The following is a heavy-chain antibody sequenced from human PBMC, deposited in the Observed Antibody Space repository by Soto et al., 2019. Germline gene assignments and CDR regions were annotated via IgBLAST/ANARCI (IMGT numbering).Heavy chain of an antibody. Sequence: EVQLLESGGGLVQPGGSLRLSCAASGFTFSSHAMSWVRQAPGKGLEWVASMSGSGDNTYHADSVKGRFTVSRDNSKNTLYLQMNSLRVEGTAVYYCAKVSYTNSYWFDPWGQGTLVTVSS. CDR2: MSGSGDNT. J-gene: IGHJ5*02. CDR1: GFTFSSHA. CDR3: AKVSYTNSYWFDP. D-gene: IGHD4-4*01. V-gene: IGHV3-23*01.